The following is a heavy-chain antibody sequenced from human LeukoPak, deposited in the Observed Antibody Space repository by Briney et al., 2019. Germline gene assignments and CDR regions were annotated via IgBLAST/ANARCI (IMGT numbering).Heavy chain of an antibody. Sequence: GASVKVSCKASGYTFTSYGISWVRQAPGQGLEWMGWISAYNGNTHYAQKLQGRVTMTTDTSTSTVYMELRSLRSDDTAVYYCARVYDSSASRGAFDIWGQGTMVTVSS. J-gene: IGHJ3*02. V-gene: IGHV1-18*01. CDR2: ISAYNGNT. CDR3: ARVYDSSASRGAFDI. D-gene: IGHD3-22*01. CDR1: GYTFTSYG.